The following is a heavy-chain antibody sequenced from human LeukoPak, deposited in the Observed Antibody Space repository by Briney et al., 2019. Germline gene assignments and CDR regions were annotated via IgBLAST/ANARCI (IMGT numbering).Heavy chain of an antibody. CDR1: GYSFTNYW. Sequence: GEPLQISCECSGYSFTNYWIGWMRQLPGKGVEWMGIFYPGDSDTRYSPSFQGQVTISADKSISTAYLQWNSLKASDSAMYYCARRGVSLGWFGPWGQGTLVTVSS. J-gene: IGHJ5*01. V-gene: IGHV5-51*01. D-gene: IGHD2-8*01. CDR2: FYPGDSDT. CDR3: ARRGVSLGWFGP.